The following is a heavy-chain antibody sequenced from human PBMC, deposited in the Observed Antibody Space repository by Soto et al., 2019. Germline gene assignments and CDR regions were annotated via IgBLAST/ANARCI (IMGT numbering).Heavy chain of an antibody. Sequence: QVQLVQSGAEVKKPGSSVKVSCKASGGTFSSCAINWVRQAPGQGLEWMGGIIPMFGTTNYAQKFQGRVTITADESTSTAYMELSSLRSEDTAVYYCARLPRGQDYCGNSGYLTYYYGMDVWGQGTTVTVSS. CDR2: IIPMFGTT. D-gene: IGHD3-22*01. CDR3: ARLPRGQDYCGNSGYLTYYYGMDV. J-gene: IGHJ6*02. V-gene: IGHV1-69*01. CDR1: GGTFSSCA.